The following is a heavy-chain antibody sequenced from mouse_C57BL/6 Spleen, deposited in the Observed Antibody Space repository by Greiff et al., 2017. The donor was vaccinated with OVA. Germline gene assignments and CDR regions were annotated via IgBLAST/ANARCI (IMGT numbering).Heavy chain of an antibody. Sequence: VQLQQSGPELVKPGASVKMSCKASGYTFTDYNMHWVKQSHGKSLEWIGYINPNNGGTSYNQKFKGKATLTVNKSSSTAYMELRSLTSEDSAVYYCAREITTVVAPFDYWGQGTTLTVSS. CDR2: INPNNGGT. CDR3: AREITTVVAPFDY. CDR1: GYTFTDYN. J-gene: IGHJ2*01. D-gene: IGHD1-1*01. V-gene: IGHV1-22*01.